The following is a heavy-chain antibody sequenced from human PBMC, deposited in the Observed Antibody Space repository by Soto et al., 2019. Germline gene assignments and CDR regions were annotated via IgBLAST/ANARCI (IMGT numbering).Heavy chain of an antibody. CDR3: SRGGAVRACHHYDYYYGMAV. J-gene: IGHJ6*02. V-gene: IGHV3-21*01. D-gene: IGHD3-16*01. CDR1: GFTFSSYS. CDR2: ISSSSSYI. Sequence: EVQLVESGGGLVKPGGSLRLSCAASGFTFSSYSMNWVRQAPGKGLEWVSSISSSSSYIYYADSVKGRFTISRDNAKNSXYXXMHWLRAEETAVYYCSRGGAVRACHHYDYYYGMAVWGQGPTVTVSS.